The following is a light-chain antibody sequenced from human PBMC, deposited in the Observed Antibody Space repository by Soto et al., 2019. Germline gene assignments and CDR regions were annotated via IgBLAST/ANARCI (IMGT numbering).Light chain of an antibody. J-gene: IGKJ4*01. V-gene: IGKV4-1*01. CDR2: WAS. Sequence: DIVMTQSPDSLAVSLGERATINYKSSQSVLYSSNNKNSLVWYQQKPGQPPKLLIYWASTRESGVPDRCSGSGSGTDFTLTISSLQAEDVAVYYCQQHYSDPLTFGGGNKGEI. CDR3: QQHYSDPLT. CDR1: QSVLYSSNNKNS.